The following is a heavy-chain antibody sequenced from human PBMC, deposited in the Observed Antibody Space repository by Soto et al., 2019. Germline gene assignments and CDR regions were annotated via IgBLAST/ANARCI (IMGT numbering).Heavy chain of an antibody. D-gene: IGHD6-19*01. CDR3: VQTTGWPGFDF. V-gene: IGHV3-53*01. CDR2: IYGGGTT. Sequence: EVQLVESGGGLIQPGGPLRLSFAASGFAVSSKYRTWVRQAPGKGLEWVSVIYGGGTTYYADSVKGRFTIPRDTSKNTLYLQMNSLRAEDTAVYYCVQTTGWPGFDFWGQGTLVTVSS. CDR1: GFAVSSKY. J-gene: IGHJ4*02.